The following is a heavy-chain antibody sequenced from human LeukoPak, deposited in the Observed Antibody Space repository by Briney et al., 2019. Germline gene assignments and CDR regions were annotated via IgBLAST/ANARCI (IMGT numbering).Heavy chain of an antibody. CDR3: ARDDGYYYGSGSYRGVDY. CDR2: ICRSSSYI. V-gene: IGHV3-21*06. Sequence: GGSLRLSCAASGFTFSSYSMNWVRQAPGKGLEWVSSICRSSSYIYYRDSVKGRFTISSDNAKNLLYLQMNSLRAEDTAVYYCARDDGYYYGSGSYRGVDYWGQGTLVTVSS. D-gene: IGHD3-10*01. J-gene: IGHJ4*02. CDR1: GFTFSSYS.